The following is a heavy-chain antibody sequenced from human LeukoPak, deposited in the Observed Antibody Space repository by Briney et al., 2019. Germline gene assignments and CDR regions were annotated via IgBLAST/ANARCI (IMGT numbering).Heavy chain of an antibody. V-gene: IGHV4-59*08. Sequence: SETLSLTCTVSGGSISSYYWSWIRQPPGKGLEWIGYIYYSGSTNYNPSLKSRVTISVDTSKNQFSLKLSSVTAADTAVYYCARAVIAAAALFDYWGQGTLVTVSS. CDR1: GGSISSYY. CDR2: IYYSGST. J-gene: IGHJ4*02. D-gene: IGHD6-13*01. CDR3: ARAVIAAAALFDY.